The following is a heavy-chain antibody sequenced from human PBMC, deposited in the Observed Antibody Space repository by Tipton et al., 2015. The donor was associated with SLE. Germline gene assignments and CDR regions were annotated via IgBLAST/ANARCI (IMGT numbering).Heavy chain of an antibody. V-gene: IGHV4-34*01. CDR3: AREGSAAGTSAFDI. CDR2: INHSGST. CDR1: GGSFSGYY. D-gene: IGHD6-13*01. Sequence: TLSLTCAVYGGSFSGYYWSWIRQPPGKGLEWIGEINHSGSTNYNPSLKSRVTISVDTSKNQSSLKLSSVTAADTAVHYCAREGSAAGTSAFDIWGQGTMVTVSS. J-gene: IGHJ3*02.